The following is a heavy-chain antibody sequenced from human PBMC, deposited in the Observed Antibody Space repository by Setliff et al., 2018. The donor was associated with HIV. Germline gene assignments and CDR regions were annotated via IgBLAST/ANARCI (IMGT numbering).Heavy chain of an antibody. D-gene: IGHD1-26*01. V-gene: IGHV4-4*08. J-gene: IGHJ2*01. CDR1: GDSISSYY. CDR2: IFISGIT. Sequence: PSETLSLTCTVSGDSISSYYWTWIRQPPGKGLEWIGYIFISGITNYNPSLKSRVTISVDSSKNQFSLHLSSVTAADTAVYYCARAAYSGTYLWEPATDLWGRGTLVTVSS. CDR3: ARAAYSGTYLWEPATDL.